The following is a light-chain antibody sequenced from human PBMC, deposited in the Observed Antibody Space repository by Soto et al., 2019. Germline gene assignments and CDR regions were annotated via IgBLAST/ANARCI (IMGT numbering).Light chain of an antibody. CDR2: EVS. J-gene: IGLJ1*01. Sequence: QSALTQPPSASGSPGQSVTISCTGTSSDVGGYNYVSWYQQHPGKAPKLLLSEVSKRPSGFPDRFSGSKSGTTASLTVSGLQAEDGADYSCDSYAVSTNLLFGTGTKVTVL. V-gene: IGLV2-8*01. CDR3: DSYAVSTNLL. CDR1: SSDVGGYNY.